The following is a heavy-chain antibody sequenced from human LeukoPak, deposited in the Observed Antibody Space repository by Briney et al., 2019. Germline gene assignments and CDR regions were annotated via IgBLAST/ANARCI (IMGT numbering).Heavy chain of an antibody. CDR1: GFTFSSYS. D-gene: IGHD4-11*01. V-gene: IGHV3-48*01. CDR3: ARSHDYSNYVPHY. CDR2: ITSSSTTI. J-gene: IGHJ4*02. Sequence: GGSLRLSCAASGFTFSSYSMNWVRQAPGKGLEWVSYITSSSTTIYYADSVKGRFTISRDNAKNSLYLEMNSLRAEDTALYYCARSHDYSNYVPHYWGQGTLVTVSS.